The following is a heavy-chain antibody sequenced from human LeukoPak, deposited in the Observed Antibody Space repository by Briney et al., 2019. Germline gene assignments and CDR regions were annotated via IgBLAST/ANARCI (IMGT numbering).Heavy chain of an antibody. D-gene: IGHD2-15*01. CDR1: GFTFSSYG. CDR3: ASSVRIKGDAFDI. J-gene: IGHJ3*02. Sequence: GGSLRLSCVASGFTFSSYGMHWVRQAPGKGLEWVAVISYDGRNKYYGDSVKGRFTISRDNSKNTLYLQMNSLRAEDTAVYYCASSVRIKGDAFDIWGQGTMVTVSS. V-gene: IGHV3-30*03. CDR2: ISYDGRNK.